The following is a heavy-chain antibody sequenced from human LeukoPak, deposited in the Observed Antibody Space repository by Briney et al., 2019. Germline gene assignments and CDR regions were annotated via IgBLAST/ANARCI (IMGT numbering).Heavy chain of an antibody. CDR2: INSDGSST. CDR1: GFTFSSYW. V-gene: IGHV3-74*01. Sequence: QPGGSLRLSCAASGFTFSSYWMHWVRQAPGKGLVWVSRINSDGSSTSYADSVKGRFTISRDNAKNTLYLQMNSLRAEDTAVYYCARGGWFGELVRRFGYYYYYMDVWGKGTTVTVSS. J-gene: IGHJ6*03. CDR3: ARGGWFGELVRRFGYYYYYMDV. D-gene: IGHD3-10*01.